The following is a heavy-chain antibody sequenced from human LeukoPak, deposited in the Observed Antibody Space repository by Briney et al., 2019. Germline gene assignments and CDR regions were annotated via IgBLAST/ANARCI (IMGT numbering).Heavy chain of an antibody. CDR2: INHSGST. Sequence: PSETLSLTCTVSGGSISGYYWSWIRQPPGKGLEWIGEINHSGSTNYNPSLKSRVTISVDTSKNQFSLKLSSVTAADTAVYYCARGVGAGLYYFDYWGQGTLVTVSS. CDR1: GGSISGYY. CDR3: ARGVGAGLYYFDY. J-gene: IGHJ4*02. V-gene: IGHV4-34*01. D-gene: IGHD3-10*01.